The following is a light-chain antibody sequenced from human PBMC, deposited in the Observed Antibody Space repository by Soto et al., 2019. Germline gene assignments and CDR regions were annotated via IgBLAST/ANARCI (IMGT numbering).Light chain of an antibody. CDR3: QHYNNWPIT. CDR1: QSVASN. CDR2: GTS. V-gene: IGKV3-15*01. Sequence: EIVMTQSPASLSVSSGESVTLSCRASQSVASNLAWYQQKPGQAPRLLIYGTSARATGVPARFSGSGSGTDFTLTISSLQAADFAVYHCQHYNNWPITFGQGTRLEIK. J-gene: IGKJ5*01.